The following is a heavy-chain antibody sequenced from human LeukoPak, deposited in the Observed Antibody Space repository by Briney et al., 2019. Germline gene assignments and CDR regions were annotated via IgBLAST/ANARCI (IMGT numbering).Heavy chain of an antibody. V-gene: IGHV4-34*01. Sequence: PSDTLSLTCAVYGGSFSGYYWSWLRQPPGKGLEWIGELNHSGSPNYHPFLKSRVTISVDTSKNQFSLKLSAVTAADTAVYYCARVRSSKAYYYYYYMDVWGKGTTVTVSS. CDR3: ARVRSSKAYYYYYYMDV. D-gene: IGHD2-2*01. CDR2: LNHSGSP. CDR1: GGSFSGYY. J-gene: IGHJ6*03.